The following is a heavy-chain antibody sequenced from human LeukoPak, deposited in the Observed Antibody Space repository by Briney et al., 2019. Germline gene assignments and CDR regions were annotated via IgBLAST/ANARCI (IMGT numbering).Heavy chain of an antibody. D-gene: IGHD5-24*01. CDR3: AKGDARGDGYNLDAFDI. J-gene: IGHJ3*02. CDR2: ISGSGGST. CDR1: GFTFSSYA. Sequence: RGSLRLSCAASGFTFSSYAMSWVRQAPGKGLEWVSAISGSGGSTYYADSVKGRFTISRDNSKNTLYLQMNSLRAEDTAVYYCAKGDARGDGYNLDAFDIWGQGTMVTVSS. V-gene: IGHV3-23*01.